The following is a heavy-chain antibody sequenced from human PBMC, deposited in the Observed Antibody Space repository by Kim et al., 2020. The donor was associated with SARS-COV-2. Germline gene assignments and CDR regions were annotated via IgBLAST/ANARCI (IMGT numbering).Heavy chain of an antibody. J-gene: IGHJ6*02. V-gene: IGHV3-7*03. CDR2: IKYDGSQT. D-gene: IGHD1-7*01. CDR3: VRGTRADV. CDR1: EFTFSSYW. Sequence: GGSLRLSCAASEFTFSSYWMTWVRQAPGKGLEFVAIIKYDGSQTYYVESMKGRFTISRDNVKNSLYLQINSLRVEDTAVYYCVRGTRADVWGQGTTVTVSS.